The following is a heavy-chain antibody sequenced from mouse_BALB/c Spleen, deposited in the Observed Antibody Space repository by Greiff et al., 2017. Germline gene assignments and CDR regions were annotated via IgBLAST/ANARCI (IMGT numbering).Heavy chain of an antibody. CDR1: GYTFTSYY. CDR3: TRSGAGTYYFDY. J-gene: IGHJ2*01. CDR2: INPSNGGT. V-gene: IGHV1S81*02. D-gene: IGHD4-1*01. Sequence: QVQLQQPGAELVKPGASVKLSCKASGYTFTSYYMYWVKQRPGQGLEWIGGINPSNGGTNFNEKFKSKATLTVDKSSSTAYMQLSSLTSEDSAVYYCTRSGAGTYYFDYWGQGTTLTVSS.